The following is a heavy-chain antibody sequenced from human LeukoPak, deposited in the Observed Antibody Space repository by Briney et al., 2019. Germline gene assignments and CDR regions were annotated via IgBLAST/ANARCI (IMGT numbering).Heavy chain of an antibody. J-gene: IGHJ5*02. CDR1: GGSISSYY. D-gene: IGHD3-3*01. V-gene: IGHV4-59*01. CDR2: IYYSGST. Sequence: SETLSLTCTVSGGSISSYYWSWIRQPPGKGLEWIGYIYYSGSTNYNPSLTSLVTISVDTSKNQFSLKLSSVTAADTAVYYCARDSRTTIFGVVSWWFDPWGQGTLVTVSS. CDR3: ARDSRTTIFGVVSWWFDP.